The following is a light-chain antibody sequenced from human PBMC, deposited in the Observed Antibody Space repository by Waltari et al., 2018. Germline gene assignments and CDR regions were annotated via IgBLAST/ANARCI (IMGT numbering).Light chain of an antibody. CDR3: QQRSNWPLT. CDR1: HSVSRY. CDR2: DSS. V-gene: IGKV3-11*01. Sequence: EIVLTQSPATLPLSPGERATLACRASHSVSRYLAWYQQRPGQAPRLLIFDSSFRATGIPARFSGSGSETDFTLTISSLEPEDCAVYYCQQRSNWPLTFGGGTKVEIK. J-gene: IGKJ4*01.